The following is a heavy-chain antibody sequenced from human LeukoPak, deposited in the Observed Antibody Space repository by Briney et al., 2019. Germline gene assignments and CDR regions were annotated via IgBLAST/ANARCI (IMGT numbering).Heavy chain of an antibody. CDR3: ARELGQYGYGYWFDY. Sequence: TTSQTLSLTCTVSGGSITSGTNYWSWIRQPAGKGLEWIGRIYTRDSTNYNPSLKSRLTISIDTSKNQFSLNLNSVTAADTAVYYRARELGQYGYGYWFDYWGQGTLVTVSS. CDR2: IYTRDST. CDR1: GGSITSGTNY. D-gene: IGHD5-18*01. V-gene: IGHV4-61*02. J-gene: IGHJ4*02.